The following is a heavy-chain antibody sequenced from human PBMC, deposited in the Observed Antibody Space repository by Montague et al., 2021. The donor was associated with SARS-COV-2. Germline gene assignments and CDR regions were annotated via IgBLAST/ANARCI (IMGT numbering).Heavy chain of an antibody. CDR2: IHASGTT. J-gene: IGHJ6*02. Sequence: TLSLTCTVSGGSISSGGSYCWSWIWRTAGKGLEWIGRIHASGTTYYIHSLKSLATISADTPKNQFSLTLSSVTAADTAVYYCARQGRGVPPDDGGYYFYAMDVWGQGTTVTVSS. V-gene: IGHV4-61*02. D-gene: IGHD3-16*01. CDR3: ARQGRGVPPDDGGYYFYAMDV. CDR1: GGSISSGGSYC.